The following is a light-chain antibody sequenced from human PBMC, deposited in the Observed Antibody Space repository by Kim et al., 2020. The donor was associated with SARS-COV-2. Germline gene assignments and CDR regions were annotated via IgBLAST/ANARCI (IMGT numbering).Light chain of an antibody. V-gene: IGKV3-15*01. CDR1: QSVRSN. CDR2: AAS. CDR3: QQYTNWPPEYT. J-gene: IGKJ2*01. Sequence: EIVMTQSPATLSVSPGERATLSCRASQSVRSNLAWYQQKPSQAPRLLIYAASTRATGIPARFSGSGSGTEFTPTISSLQSEDFAVYYCQQYTNWPPEYTFGQGTTLEI.